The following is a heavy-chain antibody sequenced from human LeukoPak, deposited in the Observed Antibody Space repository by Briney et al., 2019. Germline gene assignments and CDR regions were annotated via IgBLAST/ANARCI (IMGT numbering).Heavy chain of an antibody. Sequence: GESLKISCNVSGDSFSTYWIAWVRPRPGKGLEWMGIIYPGDSDTRYSPSFQGQVTISADKSITTAYLHWSSLKASDTAMYYCARGGRYYYYMDVWGKGTTVTVSS. CDR2: IYPGDSDT. J-gene: IGHJ6*03. CDR1: GDSFSTYW. D-gene: IGHD3-16*01. V-gene: IGHV5-51*01. CDR3: ARGGRYYYYMDV.